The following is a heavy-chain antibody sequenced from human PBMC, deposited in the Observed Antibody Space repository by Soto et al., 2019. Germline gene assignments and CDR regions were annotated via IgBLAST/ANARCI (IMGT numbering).Heavy chain of an antibody. CDR3: ARYMHAGFPLYFDP. CDR1: GGSITSHH. Sequence: SETLSLTRIVSGGSITSHHWRWIRQFPGKGLEWIAYTSYTGNINYNPSLQSRVTISIDTSKNQLSLKLTSLTAADTAVYYCARYMHAGFPLYFDPWGQGILVTVSS. J-gene: IGHJ5*02. CDR2: TSYTGNI. V-gene: IGHV4-59*11. D-gene: IGHD2-8*01.